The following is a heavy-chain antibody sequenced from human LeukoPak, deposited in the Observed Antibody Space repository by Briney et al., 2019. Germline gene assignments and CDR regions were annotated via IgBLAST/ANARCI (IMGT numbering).Heavy chain of an antibody. D-gene: IGHD2-2*01. V-gene: IGHV3-64*01. CDR3: ARDRRKGYCSSTSCPGGWFDP. CDR1: GFTFSSYA. J-gene: IGHJ5*02. CDR2: ISSNGGST. Sequence: GGSLRLSCAASGFTFSSYAMHWVRQAPGKGLEYVSAISSNGGSTYYANSVKGRFTISRDNSKNTLYLQMGSLRAEDMAVYYCARDRRKGYCSSTSCPGGWFDPWGQGTLVTVSS.